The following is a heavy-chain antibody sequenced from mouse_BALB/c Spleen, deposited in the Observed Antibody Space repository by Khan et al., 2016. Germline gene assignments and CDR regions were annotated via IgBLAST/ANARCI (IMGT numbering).Heavy chain of an antibody. J-gene: IGHJ2*01. CDR3: ASYYGSSYDYFDY. V-gene: IGHV1-87*01. D-gene: IGHD1-1*01. CDR1: GYTFTSYW. Sequence: QVQLQQSGAELARPGASVKLSCKASGYTFTSYWMQWVKQRPGQGLEWIGALYPGDGDTRYTQKFKGKATLTADKSSSTAYMQLSSLASEDSAVYYAASYYGSSYDYFDYWGQGTTLTVSS. CDR2: LYPGDGDT.